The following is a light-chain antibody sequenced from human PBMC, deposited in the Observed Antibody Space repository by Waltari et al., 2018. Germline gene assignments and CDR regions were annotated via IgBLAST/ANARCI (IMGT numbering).Light chain of an antibody. CDR3: QQYGRSPGMYT. V-gene: IGKV3-20*01. CDR2: GAS. CDR1: QSVSSSY. J-gene: IGKJ2*01. Sequence: IVLTQSPGTLSLSPGAQATISSRASQSVSSSYLAWYQQKPGQAPRLLIYGASSRATGFPDRFSGSGSGTDFTLTISRLEPDDFAVYYCQQYGRSPGMYTFGQGTKLEI.